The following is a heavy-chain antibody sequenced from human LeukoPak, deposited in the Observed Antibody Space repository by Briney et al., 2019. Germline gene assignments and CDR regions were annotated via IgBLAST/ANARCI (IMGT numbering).Heavy chain of an antibody. D-gene: IGHD3-10*01. CDR1: GFTFSSYW. V-gene: IGHV3-74*01. CDR2: IKRDGSSP. Sequence: GGSLRLSCAASGFTFSSYWMHWIRHAPGKGLVWVSRIKRDGSSPAYADSVKGRFTISRDNAKNTLYLQMNSLRAEDTALYYCVRSITMFQYWGQGTLVTVSS. J-gene: IGHJ1*01. CDR3: VRSITMFQY.